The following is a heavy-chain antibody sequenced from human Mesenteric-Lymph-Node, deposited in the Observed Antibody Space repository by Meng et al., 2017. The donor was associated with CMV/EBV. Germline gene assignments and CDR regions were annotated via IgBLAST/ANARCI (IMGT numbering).Heavy chain of an antibody. CDR3: ANWGGLPLATPKRYYYGMDV. D-gene: IGHD3-16*01. Sequence: ASVKVSCKASGYTFTSYDINWVRQATGQGLEWMGWMNPNSGNTGYAQKFQGRVTMTRNTSISTAYMELSSLRSEDTAVYYCANWGGLPLATPKRYYYGMDVWGQGTTVTVSS. CDR2: MNPNSGNT. V-gene: IGHV1-8*01. J-gene: IGHJ6*02. CDR1: GYTFTSYD.